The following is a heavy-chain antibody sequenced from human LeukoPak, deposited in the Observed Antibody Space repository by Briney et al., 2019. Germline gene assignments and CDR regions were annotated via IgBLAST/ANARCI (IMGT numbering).Heavy chain of an antibody. CDR1: GFTFSSYG. V-gene: IGHV3-33*01. J-gene: IGHJ4*02. Sequence: PGRSLRLSCAASGFTFSSYGMHWVRQAPGKGLEWVAVTWYDGSNKYYADSMKGRFTISRDNSKNTLYLQMNSLRAEDTAVYYCARDVRASGWTGYFDYWGQGTLVTVSS. CDR3: ARDVRASGWTGYFDY. CDR2: TWYDGSNK. D-gene: IGHD6-19*01.